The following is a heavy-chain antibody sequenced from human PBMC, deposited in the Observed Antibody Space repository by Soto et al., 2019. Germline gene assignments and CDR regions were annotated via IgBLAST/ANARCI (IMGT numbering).Heavy chain of an antibody. J-gene: IGHJ5*02. CDR3: ARSRSNSYYYDSSGYSNWFDP. V-gene: IGHV4-39*01. CDR1: GGSISSSSYY. CDR2: IYYSGST. Sequence: LETLSLTCTVSGGSISSSSYYWGWIRQPPGKGLEWIGSIYYSGSTYYNPSLKSRVTISVDTSKNQFSLKLSSVTAADTAVYYCARSRSNSYYYDSSGYSNWFDPWGQGTLVTVSS. D-gene: IGHD3-22*01.